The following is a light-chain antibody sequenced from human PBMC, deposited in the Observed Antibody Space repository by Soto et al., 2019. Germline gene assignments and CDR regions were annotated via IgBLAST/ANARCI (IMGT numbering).Light chain of an antibody. V-gene: IGKV3-11*01. CDR2: DAS. Sequence: EIVLTQSPATLSLSPGERATLTCRASQSVTNYIAWYQQRPGQAPRLLIYDASNRATGVPARFSGSRSGTDFTLTISALEPADFGLYYCQQRLNWPPGFGQGTKVEIK. CDR3: QQRLNWPPG. CDR1: QSVTNY. J-gene: IGKJ1*01.